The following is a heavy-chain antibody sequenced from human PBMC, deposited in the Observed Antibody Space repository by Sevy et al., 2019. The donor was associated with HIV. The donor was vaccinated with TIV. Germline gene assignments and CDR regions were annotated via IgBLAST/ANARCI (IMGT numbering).Heavy chain of an antibody. J-gene: IGHJ6*02. CDR2: ISYDGNNK. Sequence: GGSLRLSCAASGFTFSSYAMHWVRQAPGKGLEWVAVISYDGNNKYADPVKGRFTISRDKSKNTLYMQMNSLRAEETAVYYCARDGSSGGLFLKDYYYFGMDVWGQGTTVTVSS. D-gene: IGHD3-16*01. V-gene: IGHV3-30*03. CDR3: ARDGSSGGLFLKDYYYFGMDV. CDR1: GFTFSSYA.